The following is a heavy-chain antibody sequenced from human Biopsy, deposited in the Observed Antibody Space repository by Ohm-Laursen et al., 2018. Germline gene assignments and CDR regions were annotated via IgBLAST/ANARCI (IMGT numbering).Heavy chain of an antibody. Sequence: SETLSLTCAVSGGSFSGYYWSWIRQTPGKGLGWIGEVSHSGSTNYNPSLKSRVTISVDTSKNQFSLNLSSVTAADTAVYYCARLTGDYIWGNWRINHDPFDIWDQGTSVTVSS. D-gene: IGHD3-16*01. V-gene: IGHV4-34*01. CDR2: VSHSGST. CDR1: GGSFSGYY. J-gene: IGHJ3*02. CDR3: ARLTGDYIWGNWRINHDPFDI.